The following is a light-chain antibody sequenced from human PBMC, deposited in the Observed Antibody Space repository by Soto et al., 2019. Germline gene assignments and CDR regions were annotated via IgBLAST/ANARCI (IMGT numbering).Light chain of an antibody. CDR2: DVS. CDR3: CSYAGSYTFAV. Sequence: QSVLTQPRSVSGSPGQSVTISCTGTSSDVGGYNYVSWYQQHPGKAPKLMIYDVSKRPSGVPDRFSGSKSGNTASLTISGLQVEDEADYYCCSYAGSYTFAVFGGGTKVTVL. V-gene: IGLV2-11*01. J-gene: IGLJ2*01. CDR1: SSDVGGYNY.